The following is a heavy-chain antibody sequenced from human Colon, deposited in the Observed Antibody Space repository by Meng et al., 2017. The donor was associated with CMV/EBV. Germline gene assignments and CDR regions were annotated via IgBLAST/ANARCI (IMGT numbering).Heavy chain of an antibody. CDR2: ISYDGDNT. V-gene: IGHV3-30*19. CDR3: ARDRLIVALGAFDI. D-gene: IGHD2-15*01. Sequence: GESLKISCAASGIIFNTHGIHWLRQAPGKGLEWVAVISYDGDNTYYADSVKGRFTVSRDNSKNTLYLQMNSLRPEDTAVYYCARDRLIVALGAFDIWGQGTMVTVSS. J-gene: IGHJ3*02. CDR1: GIIFNTHG.